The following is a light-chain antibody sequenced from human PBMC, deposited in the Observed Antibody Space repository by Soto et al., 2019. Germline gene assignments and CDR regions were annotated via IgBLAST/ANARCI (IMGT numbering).Light chain of an antibody. CDR3: QQYESYSPWT. CDR2: DAS. V-gene: IGKV1-9*01. Sequence: IQLTQSPSSLSASVGDRVTITCRASQGISNYLGWYQQKPGKAPKLLIYDASTLQSGVPSRYSGSGSGTEFTLTISNLQPDDFATYYCQQYESYSPWTFGQGTKVDIK. CDR1: QGISNY. J-gene: IGKJ1*01.